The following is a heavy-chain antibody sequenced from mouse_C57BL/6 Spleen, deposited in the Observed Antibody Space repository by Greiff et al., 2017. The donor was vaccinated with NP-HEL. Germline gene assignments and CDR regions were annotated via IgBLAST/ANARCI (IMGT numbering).Heavy chain of an antibody. CDR2: ISDGGSYT. D-gene: IGHD2-4*01. V-gene: IGHV5-4*01. J-gene: IGHJ2*01. Sequence: EVKLMESGGGLVKPGGSLKLSCAASGFTFSSYAMSWVRQTPEKRLEWVATISDGGSYTYYPDNVKGRFTISRDNAKNNLYLQMSHLKSEDTAMYYCARDSDYDGVDYWGQGTTLTVSS. CDR3: ARDSDYDGVDY. CDR1: GFTFSSYA.